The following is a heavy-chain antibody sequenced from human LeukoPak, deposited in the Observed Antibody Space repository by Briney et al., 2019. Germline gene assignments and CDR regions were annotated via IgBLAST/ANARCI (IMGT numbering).Heavy chain of an antibody. CDR3: TRLFGADY. CDR2: IRSKANSYAT. V-gene: IGHV3-73*01. D-gene: IGHD3-10*02. J-gene: IGHJ4*02. Sequence: PGGSLRLSCAASGFTFSGSAMHWVPQASGKGLEWVGRIRSKANSYATAYAASVKGRFTISRDDSKNTAYLQMNSLKTEDTAVYYCTRLFGADYWGQGTLVTVSS. CDR1: GFTFSGSA.